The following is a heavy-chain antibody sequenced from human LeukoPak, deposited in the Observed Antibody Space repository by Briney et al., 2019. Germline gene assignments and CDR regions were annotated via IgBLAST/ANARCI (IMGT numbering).Heavy chain of an antibody. V-gene: IGHV1-69*05. J-gene: IGHJ3*02. CDR3: ALGSSKAFDI. Sequence: ASVKVSCKASGYTFTSYGISWVRQAPGQGLEWMGGIIPIFGTANYAQKFQGRVTITTDESTSTAYMELSSLRSEDTAVYYCALGSSKAFDIWGQGTMVTVSS. CDR2: IIPIFGTA. D-gene: IGHD1-26*01. CDR1: GYTFTSYG.